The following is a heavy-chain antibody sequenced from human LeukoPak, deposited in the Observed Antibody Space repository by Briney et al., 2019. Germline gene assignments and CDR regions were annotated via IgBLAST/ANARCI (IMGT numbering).Heavy chain of an antibody. CDR3: GKGPRELVFSFHLLGMGR. D-gene: IGHD3-10*01. CDR2: ISYDGSNK. CDR1: GFTFSSYA. Sequence: GGSLRLSCAASGFTFSSYAMHWVRQAPGKGLEWVAVISYDGSNKYYADSVKGRFTISRDNSKNTLYLQMNSLRAEDTAVYYLGKGPRELVFSFHLLGMGRWGQGT. V-gene: IGHV3-30-3*02. J-gene: IGHJ6*01.